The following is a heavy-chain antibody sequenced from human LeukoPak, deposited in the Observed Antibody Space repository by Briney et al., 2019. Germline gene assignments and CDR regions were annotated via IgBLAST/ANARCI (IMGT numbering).Heavy chain of an antibody. CDR3: ARDDPSSGWYGNWFDP. CDR2: IYYSGST. J-gene: IGHJ5*02. V-gene: IGHV4-59*01. CDR1: GGSISSYY. Sequence: SETLSLTCTVSGGSISSYYWSWIRQPPGKGLEWIGYIYYSGSTNCNPSLKSRVTISVDTSKNQFSLKLSSVTAADTAVYYCARDDPSSGWYGNWFDPWGQGTLVTVSS. D-gene: IGHD6-19*01.